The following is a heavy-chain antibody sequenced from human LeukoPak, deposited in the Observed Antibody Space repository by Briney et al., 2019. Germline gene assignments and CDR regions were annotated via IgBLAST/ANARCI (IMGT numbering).Heavy chain of an antibody. CDR1: GYTFTSYG. J-gene: IGHJ4*02. CDR2: ISAYNGNT. CDR3: ASGLQEADY. Sequence: ASVKVSCKASGYTFTSYGISWVRQAPGQGLEWMGWISAYNGNTNYAQKLQGRVTMTRDMSTSTVYMELSSLRSEDTAVYYCASGLQEADYWGQGTLVTVSS. V-gene: IGHV1-18*01. D-gene: IGHD4-11*01.